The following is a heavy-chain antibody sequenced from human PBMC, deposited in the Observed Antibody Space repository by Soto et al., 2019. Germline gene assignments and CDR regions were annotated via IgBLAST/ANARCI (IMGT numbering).Heavy chain of an antibody. J-gene: IGHJ4*02. D-gene: IGHD2-15*01. Sequence: QVQLVQSGAEVKKPGASVKVPCKASGYTCTSYGIACVRQAPGQRLAWMGWISAYNGNTNYAQKLQGRVTMTTDTSTSTAYRELRSLRSDDTAVYYCARDRYCSGGSCYHVDYWGQGPLVTVSS. V-gene: IGHV1-18*01. CDR1: GYTCTSYG. CDR3: ARDRYCSGGSCYHVDY. CDR2: ISAYNGNT.